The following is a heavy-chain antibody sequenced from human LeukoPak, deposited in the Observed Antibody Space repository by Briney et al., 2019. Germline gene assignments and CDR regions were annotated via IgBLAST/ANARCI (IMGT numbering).Heavy chain of an antibody. CDR2: ISGSGGST. V-gene: IGHV3-23*01. Sequence: GGSLRLSCAASGFTFSSYGMSWVRQAPGKGLEWVSAISGSGGSTYYADSVKGRFTISRDNSKNTLYLQMNSLRAEDTAVYYCAKSLNWDPILYCGGDCYSFDYWGQGTLVTVSS. CDR3: AKSLNWDPILYCGGDCYSFDY. CDR1: GFTFSSYG. J-gene: IGHJ4*02. D-gene: IGHD2-21*02.